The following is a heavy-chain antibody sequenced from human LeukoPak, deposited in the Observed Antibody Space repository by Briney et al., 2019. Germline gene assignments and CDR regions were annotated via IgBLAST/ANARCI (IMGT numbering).Heavy chain of an antibody. CDR1: GFTFTNYA. CDR2: ISVYSDNT. V-gene: IGHV3-23*01. J-gene: IGHJ4*02. D-gene: IGHD5-18*01. CDR3: ARGGPLWLLGTMGYFDY. Sequence: QPGGSLRLSCAASGFTFTNYAMSWVRQAPEKGLEWVSTISVYSDNTYYADSVKGRFAISRDNSKNTLYLQMNSLRAEDTAVYYCARGGPLWLLGTMGYFDYWGQGTLVTVSS.